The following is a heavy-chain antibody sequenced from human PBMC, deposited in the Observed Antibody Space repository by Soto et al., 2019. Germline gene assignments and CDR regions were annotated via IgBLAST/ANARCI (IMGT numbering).Heavy chain of an antibody. J-gene: IGHJ6*02. D-gene: IGHD5-12*01. CDR3: VRWGWLQYNYYYYGMDV. V-gene: IGHV1-8*01. Sequence: ASVKVSCKASGYTFTSYDINWVRQATGQGIEWMGWMNPNSGNTGYAQKFQGRVTMTRNTSISTAYMELSSLRSEDTAVYYCVRWGWLQYNYYYYGMDVWGQGTTVTVSS. CDR2: MNPNSGNT. CDR1: GYTFTSYD.